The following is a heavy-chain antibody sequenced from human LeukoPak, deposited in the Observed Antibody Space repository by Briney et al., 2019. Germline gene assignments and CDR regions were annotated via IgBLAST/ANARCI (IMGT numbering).Heavy chain of an antibody. CDR2: IYSSGST. Sequence: SETLSLTCTVSGGSISSYYWSWIRQPAGKGLEWIGRIYSSGSTNYNPSLKSRVTMSADTSKNQFSLKVSSVTAADTAVYYCARDGIPAARKGYYYYYGMDVWGQGTTVTVSS. D-gene: IGHD6-13*01. V-gene: IGHV4-4*07. J-gene: IGHJ6*02. CDR3: ARDGIPAARKGYYYYYGMDV. CDR1: GGSISSYY.